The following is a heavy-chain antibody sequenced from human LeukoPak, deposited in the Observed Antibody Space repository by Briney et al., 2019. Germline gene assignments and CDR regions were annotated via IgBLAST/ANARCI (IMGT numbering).Heavy chain of an antibody. J-gene: IGHJ5*02. V-gene: IGHV3-23*01. Sequence: PGGSLRLSCAASGFTFSSYAMSWVRQAPGKGLEWVSAISGSGGSTYYADSVEGRFTISRDNSKNTLYLQMNSLRAEDTAVYYCAKDIIWNYGGDWFDAWGQGTLVTVSS. CDR2: ISGSGGST. D-gene: IGHD1-7*01. CDR1: GFTFSSYA. CDR3: AKDIIWNYGGDWFDA.